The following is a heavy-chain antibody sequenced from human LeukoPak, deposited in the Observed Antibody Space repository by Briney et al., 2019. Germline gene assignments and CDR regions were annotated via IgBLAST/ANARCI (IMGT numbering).Heavy chain of an antibody. V-gene: IGHV4-34*01. CDR2: INHSGST. CDR3: ARAEPPYSSSWYFAFDI. D-gene: IGHD6-13*01. Sequence: SETLSLTCAVYGGSFSGYYWSWIRQPPGKGLEWIGEINHSGSTNYNPSLKSRVTISVDTSKNQFSLKLSSVTAADTAVYYCARAEPPYSSSWYFAFDIWGQGTMVTVSS. CDR1: GGSFSGYY. J-gene: IGHJ3*02.